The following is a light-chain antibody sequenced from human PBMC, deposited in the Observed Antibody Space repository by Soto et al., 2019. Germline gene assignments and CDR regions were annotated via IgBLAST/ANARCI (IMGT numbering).Light chain of an antibody. J-gene: IGKJ1*01. V-gene: IGKV1-5*03. CDR3: QQYSGDSRT. Sequence: DIQMTQFPSTLSASVGDRVTITCRASQSVSSWLAWYQQKPGKAPKLLIYKASRLHSGVSSRFSGSESGTEFTLTISSLQPDDFATYYCQQYSGDSRTFGQGTKVEMK. CDR2: KAS. CDR1: QSVSSW.